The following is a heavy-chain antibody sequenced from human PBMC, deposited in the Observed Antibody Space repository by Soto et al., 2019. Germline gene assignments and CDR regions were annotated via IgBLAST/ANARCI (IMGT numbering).Heavy chain of an antibody. J-gene: IGHJ4*02. V-gene: IGHV3-30*18. CDR2: ISYDGSNK. CDR1: GFTFSSYG. D-gene: IGHD2-21*02. Sequence: QVQLVESGGGVVQPGRSLRLSCAASGFTFSSYGMHWVRQAPGKGLEWVAVISYDGSNKYYADSVKGRFTISRDNSKNTLYLQMTSLRAEDTAVYYCAKDKVSVVVTAPFDYLGQGNLVTVSS. CDR3: AKDKVSVVVTAPFDY.